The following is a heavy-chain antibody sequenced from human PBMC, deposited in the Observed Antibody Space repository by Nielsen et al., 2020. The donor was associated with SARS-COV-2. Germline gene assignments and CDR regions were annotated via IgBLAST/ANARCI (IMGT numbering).Heavy chain of an antibody. CDR2: ISWNSGSI. V-gene: IGHV3-9*01. Sequence: SLKISCAASGFTFDDYAMHWVRQAPGKGLEWVSGISWNSGSIGYADSVKGRFTISRDNAKNSLYLQMNSLRAEDTALYYCAKSDGDYGQNDAFDIWDQGTMVTVSS. CDR3: AKSDGDYGQNDAFDI. CDR1: GFTFDDYA. D-gene: IGHD4-17*01. J-gene: IGHJ3*02.